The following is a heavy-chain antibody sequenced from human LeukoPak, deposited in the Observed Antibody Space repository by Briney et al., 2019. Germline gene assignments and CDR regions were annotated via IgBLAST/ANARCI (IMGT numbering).Heavy chain of an antibody. J-gene: IGHJ6*02. CDR1: GGSISSYY. D-gene: IGHD2-2*01. CDR2: IYTSGST. CDR3: ARVPLPAAMWYYGMDV. Sequence: SETLSLTCTVSGGSISSYYWSWIPQPAGKGLEWIGRIYTSGSTNYNPSLKSRVTMSLDTSKNQFSLTLSSVTAADTAVYYCARVPLPAAMWYYGMDVWGQGTTVTVSS. V-gene: IGHV4-4*07.